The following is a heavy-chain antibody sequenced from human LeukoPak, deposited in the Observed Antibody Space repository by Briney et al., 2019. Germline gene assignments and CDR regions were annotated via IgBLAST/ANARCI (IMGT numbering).Heavy chain of an antibody. CDR3: ARGGDQGQYYGSGRDAFDI. Sequence: GGSLRLSCAASGFTFSSYDMYWGRQDPGKGLEWVSVIGTAGDTYYPVSVKDQFTISRENAKHSLYIQMNSLRAGDTAVYYCARGGDQGQYYGSGRDAFDIWGQGTMVTVSS. CDR2: IGTAGDT. V-gene: IGHV3-13*01. D-gene: IGHD3-10*01. J-gene: IGHJ3*02. CDR1: GFTFSSYD.